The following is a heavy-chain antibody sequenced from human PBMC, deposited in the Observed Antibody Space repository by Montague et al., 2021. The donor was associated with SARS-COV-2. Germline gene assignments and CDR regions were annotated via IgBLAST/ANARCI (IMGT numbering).Heavy chain of an antibody. CDR2: MYYSGST. Sequence: SETLSLTCTVSGGSISSYHHYWGWIRQPPGKGLEWIGAMYYSGSTWLNPSLKSRVTISVDTSKNQLSLNLRSVTAADTAVYFCGRTVLYSGYDYSWFDPWGQGTPVTVSS. CDR3: GRTVLYSGYDYSWFDP. D-gene: IGHD5-12*01. J-gene: IGHJ5*02. CDR1: GGSISSYHHY. V-gene: IGHV4-39*07.